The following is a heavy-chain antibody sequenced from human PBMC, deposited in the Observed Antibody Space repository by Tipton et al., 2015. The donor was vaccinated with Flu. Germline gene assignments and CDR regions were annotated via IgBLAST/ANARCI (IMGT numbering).Heavy chain of an antibody. D-gene: IGHD3-10*01. CDR2: ISSSSSYI. J-gene: IGHJ4*02. CDR3: ARVGYGSGSYWAPFDY. Sequence: AVSGFTFSSYSMNWVRQAPGKGLEWVSSISSSSSYIYYADSVKGRFTISRDNAKNSLYLQMNSLRAEDTAVYYCARVGYGSGSYWAPFDYWGQGTLVTVSS. V-gene: IGHV3-21*01. CDR1: GFTFSSYS.